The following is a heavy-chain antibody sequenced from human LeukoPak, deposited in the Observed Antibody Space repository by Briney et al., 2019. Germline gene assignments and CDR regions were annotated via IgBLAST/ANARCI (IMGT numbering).Heavy chain of an antibody. D-gene: IGHD6-19*01. CDR2: IKQDGSDR. CDR1: GLTFRNYW. V-gene: IGHV3-7*03. Sequence: GGTLRLSCGASGLTFRNYWMSWVRQAPGTGLEWVANIKQDGSDRNYVTSVRGRFTISRDNAESSLYLQMNSLRAEDTAVYYCVRNLAVAGTCFDSWGQGTLVTVSS. CDR3: VRNLAVAGTCFDS. J-gene: IGHJ4*02.